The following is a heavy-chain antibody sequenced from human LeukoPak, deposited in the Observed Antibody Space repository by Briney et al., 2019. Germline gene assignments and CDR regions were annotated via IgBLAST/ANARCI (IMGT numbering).Heavy chain of an antibody. D-gene: IGHD1-7*01. CDR2: IYYSGST. CDR3: ARDRNNWNYYFDY. CDR1: GGSVSSGSYY. J-gene: IGHJ4*02. Sequence: SETLSLTCTVSGGSVSSGSYYWSWIRQPPGKGLEWIGYIYYSGSTYYNPSLKSRVTISVDTSKNQFSLKLSSVTAADTAVYYCARDRNNWNYYFDYWGQGTLVTVSS. V-gene: IGHV4-61*01.